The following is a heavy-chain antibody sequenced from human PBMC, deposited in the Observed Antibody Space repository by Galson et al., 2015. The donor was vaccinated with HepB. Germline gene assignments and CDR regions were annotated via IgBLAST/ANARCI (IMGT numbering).Heavy chain of an antibody. CDR1: GYTFTGYY. Sequence: SVKVSCKASGYTFTGYYMHWVRQAPGQGLEWMGRINPNSGGTNYAQKFQGRVTMTRDTSISTAYMELSRLRSDDTAVYYCAREGAKMATIMTLLYNWFDPWGQGTLVTVSS. V-gene: IGHV1-2*06. CDR3: AREGAKMATIMTLLYNWFDP. J-gene: IGHJ5*02. CDR2: INPNSGGT. D-gene: IGHD5-12*01.